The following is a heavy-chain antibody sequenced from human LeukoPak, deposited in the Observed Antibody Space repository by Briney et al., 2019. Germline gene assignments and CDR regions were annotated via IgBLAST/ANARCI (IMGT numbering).Heavy chain of an antibody. D-gene: IGHD3-3*01. V-gene: IGHV3-21*01. CDR2: ISSSSSYI. CDR1: GFTFSSYS. J-gene: IGHJ4*02. Sequence: GGSLRLSCAASGFTFSSYSMTWVRQAPGKGLEWVSSISSSSSYIYYADSVKGRFTISRDNAKNSLYLQMNSLRAGDTAVYYCASSSTAFWSGYERDYWGQGTLVTVSS. CDR3: ASSSTAFWSGYERDY.